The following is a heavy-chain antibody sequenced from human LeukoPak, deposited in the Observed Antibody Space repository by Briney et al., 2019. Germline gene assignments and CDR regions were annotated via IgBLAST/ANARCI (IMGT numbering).Heavy chain of an antibody. CDR3: ARGPLTVRSQYQLLLWRGYYFDY. CDR1: GGSFIGYY. J-gene: IGHJ4*02. Sequence: SETLSLTCAVYGGSFIGYYWSWIRQPPGRGLEWIGEINHSGSTNYNPSLESRVNISVDTSKNQFSLKLSSVTAADTAVYYCARGPLTVRSQYQLLLWRGYYFDYWGQGTLVTVSS. V-gene: IGHV4-34*01. CDR2: INHSGST. D-gene: IGHD2-2*01.